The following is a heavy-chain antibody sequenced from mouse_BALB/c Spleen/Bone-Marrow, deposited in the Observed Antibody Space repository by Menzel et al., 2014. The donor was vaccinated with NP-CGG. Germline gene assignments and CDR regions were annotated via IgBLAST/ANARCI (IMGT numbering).Heavy chain of an antibody. Sequence: EVKLMESGPELVKPGASVKMSCKASGYTFTRYVIHWVRQKPGQGLEWIGYINPYNDGIKYNEKFKGKATLTSDKSSSPAYMELSSLTSEDSAVYYCASGTPATSYYALDYWGQGTSVTVSS. V-gene: IGHV1-14*01. J-gene: IGHJ4*01. D-gene: IGHD1-2*01. CDR3: ASGTPATSYYALDY. CDR1: GYTFTRYV. CDR2: INPYNDGI.